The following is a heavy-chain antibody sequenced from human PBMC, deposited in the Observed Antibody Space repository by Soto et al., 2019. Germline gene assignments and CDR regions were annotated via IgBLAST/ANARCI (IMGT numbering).Heavy chain of an antibody. Sequence: ASVKVSCKASGYTFTSYGISWVRQAPGQGLEWMGWISAYNGNTNYAQKLQGRVTMTTDTSTSTAYMELRSLRSDDTAVYYCAGDSEVGIQLWLLPHYWGQGTLVTVSS. J-gene: IGHJ4*02. V-gene: IGHV1-18*01. CDR2: ISAYNGNT. CDR3: AGDSEVGIQLWLLPHY. D-gene: IGHD5-18*01. CDR1: GYTFTSYG.